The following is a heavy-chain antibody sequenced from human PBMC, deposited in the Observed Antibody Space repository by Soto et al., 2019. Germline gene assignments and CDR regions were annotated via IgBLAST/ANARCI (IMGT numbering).Heavy chain of an antibody. V-gene: IGHV3-23*01. CDR1: GFTFSNYG. J-gene: IGHJ6*02. CDR2: INGSGGGT. CDR3: ATMEGPTAYYYAMDV. D-gene: IGHD1-1*01. Sequence: EVQLLESGGGLVQPGGSLRLSCRASGFTFSNYGMSWVRQAPGKGLEWVSGINGSGGGTYYVDSVKGRFTISRDNSNNTLYLQMNSLRVEATAVSYCATMEGPTAYYYAMDVWGQGTTVTVSS.